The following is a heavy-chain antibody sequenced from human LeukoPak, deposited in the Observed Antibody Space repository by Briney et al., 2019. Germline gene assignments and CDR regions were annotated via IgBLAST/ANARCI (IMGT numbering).Heavy chain of an antibody. J-gene: IGHJ6*03. Sequence: PGGSLRLSCAASGFTFSSYGMHWVRQAPGKGLEWMAFIRYDGSNKYYADSVKGRFTISRDNSKNTLYLQMNSLRAEDTAVYYCAKDGIPPNYYYYMDVWGKGTTVTISS. CDR1: GFTFSSYG. CDR3: AKDGIPPNYYYYMDV. CDR2: IRYDGSNK. V-gene: IGHV3-30*02. D-gene: IGHD1-14*01.